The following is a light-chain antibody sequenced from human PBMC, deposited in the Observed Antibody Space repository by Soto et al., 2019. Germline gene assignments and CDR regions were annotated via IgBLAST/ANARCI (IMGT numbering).Light chain of an antibody. CDR2: AAS. J-gene: IGKJ4*01. Sequence: DIQMTQSPSSLSASVGDRGTITCRASQRINNYLNWYQQKPGKAPNLLIYAASSLQSGVPSRFSGSGSGTDFTLTISSLQPEDFATYYCQQSYSTPRGLTFGGGTKVEIK. CDR1: QRINNY. CDR3: QQSYSTPRGLT. V-gene: IGKV1-39*01.